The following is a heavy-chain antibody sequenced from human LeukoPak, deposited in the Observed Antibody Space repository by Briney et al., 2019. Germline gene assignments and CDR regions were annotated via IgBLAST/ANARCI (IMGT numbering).Heavy chain of an antibody. D-gene: IGHD6-13*01. CDR2: IYYSGST. CDR3: ARDGSAAGYSSRGDYSYMDV. CDR1: GGSISSYY. V-gene: IGHV4-59*12. Sequence: SETLSLTCTVSGGSISSYYWSWIRQPPGKGLEWIGNIYYSGSTNYNPSLKSRVTISVDTSKNQFSLKLSSVTAADTAVYYCARDGSAAGYSSRGDYSYMDVWGKGTTVTISS. J-gene: IGHJ6*03.